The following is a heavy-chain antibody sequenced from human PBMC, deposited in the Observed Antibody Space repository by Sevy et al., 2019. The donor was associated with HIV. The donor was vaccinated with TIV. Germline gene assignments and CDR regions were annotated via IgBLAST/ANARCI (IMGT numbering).Heavy chain of an antibody. CDR3: ATSIAPGSDAFDF. Sequence: GESLKISCKASGYIFTSYWIGWVRQMTGKGLEWMGIIFPADSDTRYSPSFLGQVIMSVDESISTAYLQWRSLKASDTAMYYCATSIAPGSDAFDFWGQGTMVTVSS. CDR1: GYIFTSYW. CDR2: IFPADSDT. D-gene: IGHD3-10*01. J-gene: IGHJ3*01. V-gene: IGHV5-51*01.